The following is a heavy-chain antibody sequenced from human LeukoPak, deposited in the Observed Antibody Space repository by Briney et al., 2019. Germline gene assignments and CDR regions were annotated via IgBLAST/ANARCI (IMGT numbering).Heavy chain of an antibody. CDR1: GYTFTGYH. D-gene: IGHD3-22*01. Sequence: ASVSVSCKASGYTFTGYHMHWVRQAPGQGLEWMGWINTNNGGTNYAQNFQVRLTMHRDTSISTAYMELSRLTSDDTAVYYCTSNSDTSADYAFDFRGAGTPGTVSS. CDR3: TSNSDTSADYAFDF. CDR2: INTNNGGT. V-gene: IGHV1-2*02. J-gene: IGHJ3*01.